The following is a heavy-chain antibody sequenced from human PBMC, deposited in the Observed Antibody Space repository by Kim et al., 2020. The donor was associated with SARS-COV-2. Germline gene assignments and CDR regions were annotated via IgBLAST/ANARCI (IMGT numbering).Heavy chain of an antibody. J-gene: IGHJ4*02. CDR1: GFTFSSYA. D-gene: IGHD3-22*01. V-gene: IGHV3-30-3*01. Sequence: GGSLRLSCAASGFTFSSYAMHWVRQAPGKGLEWVAVISYDGSNKYYADSVKGRFTISRDNSKNTLYLQMNSLRAEDTAVYYCARDGYYYDSSTYYYYFDYWGQGTLGTVSS. CDR3: ARDGYYYDSSTYYYYFDY. CDR2: ISYDGSNK.